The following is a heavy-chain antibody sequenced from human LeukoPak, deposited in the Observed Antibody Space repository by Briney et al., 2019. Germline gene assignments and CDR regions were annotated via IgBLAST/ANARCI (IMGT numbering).Heavy chain of an antibody. Sequence: ASVKVSCKASGGTFSSYAISWVRQAPGQGLEWMGIINPSGGSTSYAQKFQGRVTMTRDTSTSTVYMELSSLRSEDTAVYYCARDRSGSYVGIDYWGQGTLVTVSS. J-gene: IGHJ4*02. V-gene: IGHV1-46*01. CDR3: ARDRSGSYVGIDY. CDR2: INPSGGST. D-gene: IGHD1-26*01. CDR1: GGTFSSYA.